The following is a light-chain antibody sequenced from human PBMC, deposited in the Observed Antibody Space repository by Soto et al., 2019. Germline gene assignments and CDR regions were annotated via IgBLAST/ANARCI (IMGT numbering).Light chain of an antibody. V-gene: IGKV3-20*01. Sequence: EIVLTQSPGTLSLSPGERATLYCRASQSVSSSYLAWYQQKPGQAPRLLIYGASSRATGIPDRFSGSGSGTDFTLIISRLEPEDFAVYYCQQYGSSFTFGPGTKVDIK. CDR2: GAS. J-gene: IGKJ3*01. CDR3: QQYGSSFT. CDR1: QSVSSSY.